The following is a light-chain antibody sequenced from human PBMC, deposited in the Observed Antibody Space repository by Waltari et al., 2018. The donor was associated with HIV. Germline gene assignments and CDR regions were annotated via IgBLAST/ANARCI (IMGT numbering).Light chain of an antibody. Sequence: NFMLTQPHSVSESPGKTTTFSCTLNSGSIGSKYVQWYQQRPGSAPIIVIFENTKRPSGVPDRFSGSIDSSSNSASLTISGLKTEDEATYYCQSYDDNNSWIFGGGTMLTVL. CDR1: SGSIGSKY. CDR3: QSYDDNNSWI. V-gene: IGLV6-57*04. J-gene: IGLJ3*02. CDR2: ENT.